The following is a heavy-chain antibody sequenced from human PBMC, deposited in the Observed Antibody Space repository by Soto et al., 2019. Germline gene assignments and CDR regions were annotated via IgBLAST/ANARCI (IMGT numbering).Heavy chain of an antibody. CDR1: GGSFSGYY. J-gene: IGHJ4*02. D-gene: IGHD4-17*01. Sequence: SETLSLTCAVYGGSFSGYYWSWIRQPPGKGLEWIGEINNSGSTNYNPSLKSRVTISVDTSKNQFSLKLSSVTAADTAVYYCARGRAWIWSDYVFFDYWGPGTLVTVSS. V-gene: IGHV4-34*01. CDR3: ARGRAWIWSDYVFFDY. CDR2: INNSGST.